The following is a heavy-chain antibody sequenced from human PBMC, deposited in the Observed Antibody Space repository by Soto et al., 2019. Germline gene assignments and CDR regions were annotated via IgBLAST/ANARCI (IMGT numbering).Heavy chain of an antibody. V-gene: IGHV1-69*08. CDR3: ARDCSSTSCYAYP. Sequence: QVQLVQSGAEVKKPGSSVKVSCKASGGTFSSYTISWVRQAPGQGLGWMGRIIPILGIANYAQKFQGRVTXTXDXXTSTAYMELSSLRSEDTAVYYCARDCSSTSCYAYPWGQGTLVTVSS. CDR2: IIPILGIA. CDR1: GGTFSSYT. D-gene: IGHD2-2*01. J-gene: IGHJ5*02.